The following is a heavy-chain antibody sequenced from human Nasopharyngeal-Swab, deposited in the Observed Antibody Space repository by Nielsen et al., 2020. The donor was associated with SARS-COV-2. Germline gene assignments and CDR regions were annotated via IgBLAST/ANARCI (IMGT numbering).Heavy chain of an antibody. J-gene: IGHJ4*02. D-gene: IGHD5-18*01. CDR1: GFTFSSYA. CDR3: ARGSDTALYYFDS. V-gene: IGHV3-30*04. Sequence: GESLKISCAASGFTFSSYAMHWVRQAPAKGLEWVTVISYDARDKYYADSVKGRFTISRDNSKNTLYLQMNSLRAEDTAVYYCARGSDTALYYFDSWGQGTLVTVSS. CDR2: ISYDARDK.